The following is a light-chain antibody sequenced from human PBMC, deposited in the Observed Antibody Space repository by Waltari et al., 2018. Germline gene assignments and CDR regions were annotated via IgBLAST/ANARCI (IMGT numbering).Light chain of an antibody. V-gene: IGKV3-15*01. Sequence: EIVMTQSPATLSVSPGERATLPCRASQSVSSNLAWYQQKPGQAPRLLIYGASTRATGIPARFSGSGSGTEFTLTISSLQSEDFAVYYCQQYDKWPGTFGPGTKVDIK. J-gene: IGKJ3*01. CDR2: GAS. CDR3: QQYDKWPGT. CDR1: QSVSSN.